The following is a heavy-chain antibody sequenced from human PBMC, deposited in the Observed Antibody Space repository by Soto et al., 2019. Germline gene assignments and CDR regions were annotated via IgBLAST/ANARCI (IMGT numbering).Heavy chain of an antibody. D-gene: IGHD6-19*01. Sequence: SETLSLTCAVSGGSISSSNWWSWVRQPPGKGLEWIGEIYHSGSTNYNPSLKSRVTISVDKSKNQFSLKLSSVTAADTAVYYCARDMSSGWYYYYGMDVWGQGTTVTVSS. J-gene: IGHJ6*02. CDR3: ARDMSSGWYYYYGMDV. CDR2: IYHSGST. CDR1: GGSISSSNW. V-gene: IGHV4-4*02.